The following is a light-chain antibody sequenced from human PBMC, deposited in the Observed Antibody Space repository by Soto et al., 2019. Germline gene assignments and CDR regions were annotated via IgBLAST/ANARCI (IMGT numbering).Light chain of an antibody. CDR2: EVS. Sequence: QSVLTQPASVSGSPGQSITISCTGNSSDVGSYNLVSWYQQHPGKAPKLMIYEVSKRPSGVSNRFSGSKSGNTASLTISGLQAEDEADYYGCSYAGSSTWVFGGGTKLTVL. V-gene: IGLV2-23*02. CDR1: SSDVGSYNL. CDR3: CSYAGSSTWV. J-gene: IGLJ3*02.